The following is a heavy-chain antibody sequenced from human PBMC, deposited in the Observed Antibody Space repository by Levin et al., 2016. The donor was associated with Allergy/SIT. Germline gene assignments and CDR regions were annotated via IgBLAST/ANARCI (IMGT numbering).Heavy chain of an antibody. CDR1: GFSLSTSGMC. V-gene: IGHV2-70*11. D-gene: IGHD6-6*01. Sequence: SGPTLVKPTQTLTLTCTFSGFSLSTSGMCVSWIRQPPGKALEWLARIDWDDDKYYSTSLKTRLTISKDTSKNQVVLTMTNMDPVDTATYYCARITTIASPGGEFDSWGQGTLVTVSS. J-gene: IGHJ4*02. CDR2: IDWDDDK. CDR3: ARITTIASPGGEFDS.